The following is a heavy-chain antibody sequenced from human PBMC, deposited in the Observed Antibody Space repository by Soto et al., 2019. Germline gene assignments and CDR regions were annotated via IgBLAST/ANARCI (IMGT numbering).Heavy chain of an antibody. D-gene: IGHD4-17*01. J-gene: IGHJ5*02. V-gene: IGHV4-61*08. CDR3: ARDVGTRPGDYENWLDP. Sequence: SETLSLTCTVSGGSVSSADHHWIWIRHPPGKGLEWIAYIYYSGSTKYNPSLKSRVSISVDTSKNQFSLKLNSVTAADTAIYYCARDVGTRPGDYENWLDPWGQGTLVTVSS. CDR1: GGSVSSADHH. CDR2: IYYSGST.